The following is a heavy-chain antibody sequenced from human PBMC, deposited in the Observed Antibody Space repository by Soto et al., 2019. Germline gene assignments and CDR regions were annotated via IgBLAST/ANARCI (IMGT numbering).Heavy chain of an antibody. CDR3: ARDHGPTTVTTFIRYAFDI. CDR1: GGTVSSYD. D-gene: IGHD4-17*01. CDR2: IIPIFGTA. Sequence: QVQLVQSGAEVKKPGSSVKVSCKASGGTVSSYDISWVRQAPGQGLEWMGGIIPIFGTANYAQKFQGRVTITADESTSTANMELSSLRSEDTAVYYCARDHGPTTVTTFIRYAFDIWGQGTMVTVSS. V-gene: IGHV1-69*12. J-gene: IGHJ3*02.